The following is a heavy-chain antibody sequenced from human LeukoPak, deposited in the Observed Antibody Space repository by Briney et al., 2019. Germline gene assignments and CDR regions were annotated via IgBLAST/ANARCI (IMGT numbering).Heavy chain of an antibody. CDR3: ARGAHRIATASKIDS. D-gene: IGHD6-13*01. CDR2: ISYGRSNK. CDR1: GFTFSSYA. V-gene: IGHV3-30*04. Sequence: GGSLRLSCAASGFTFSSYAMHCVRQAPGKGLEWVAVISYGRSNKYYADSVKGRFTISRDNSKNTLYLQMNSLRAEDTAVFFCARGAHRIATASKIDSWGQGTLVTVSS. J-gene: IGHJ4*02.